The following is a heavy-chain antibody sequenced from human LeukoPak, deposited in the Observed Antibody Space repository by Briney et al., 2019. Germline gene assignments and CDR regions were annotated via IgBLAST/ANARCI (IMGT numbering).Heavy chain of an antibody. CDR3: ARARVYGGDPSSPFQY. CDR1: GGSFSGYY. J-gene: IGHJ1*01. D-gene: IGHD4-23*01. Sequence: PSETLSLTCAVYGGSFSGYYWSWTRQSPGNGLEWIGEINHSGSTNHNLSLKSRVTISVGMSKNEFSLKLSSVTAADTAVYYCARARVYGGDPSSPFQYWGQGTLVAVSS. V-gene: IGHV4-34*01. CDR2: INHSGST.